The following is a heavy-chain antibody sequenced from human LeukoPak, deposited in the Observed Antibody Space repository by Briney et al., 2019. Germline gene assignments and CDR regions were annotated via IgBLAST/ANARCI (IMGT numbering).Heavy chain of an antibody. CDR2: IYTSGST. D-gene: IGHD3-22*01. Sequence: SETLSLTSTVSGGSISSGSYYCSWVRQPAGKGLEWLGRIYTSGSTNYNPSLKSRVTISVDTSKNQFSLKLSSVTAADTAVYYCARVCYDSSGYYSFDYWGQGTLVTVSS. J-gene: IGHJ4*02. CDR3: ARVCYDSSGYYSFDY. V-gene: IGHV4-61*02. CDR1: GGSISSGSYY.